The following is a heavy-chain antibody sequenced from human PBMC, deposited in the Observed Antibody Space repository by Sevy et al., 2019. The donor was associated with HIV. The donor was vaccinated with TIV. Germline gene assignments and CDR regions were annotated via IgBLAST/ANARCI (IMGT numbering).Heavy chain of an antibody. J-gene: IGHJ5*02. Sequence: GGSLRLSCAASGFTFSGSAMHWVRQASGKGLEWVGRIRSKANSYATAYAASVKGRFTISRDDSKNTAYLQMNSLKTEDTAVYYCTTYYDFWSGYFEANNWFDPWGQGTLVTVSS. V-gene: IGHV3-73*01. CDR2: IRSKANSYAT. CDR1: GFTFSGSA. CDR3: TTYYDFWSGYFEANNWFDP. D-gene: IGHD3-3*01.